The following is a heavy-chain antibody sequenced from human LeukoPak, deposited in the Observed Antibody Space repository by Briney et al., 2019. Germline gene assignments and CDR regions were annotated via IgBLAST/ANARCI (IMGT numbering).Heavy chain of an antibody. CDR2: IYYSGST. CDR1: GGSISSYY. V-gene: IGHV4-59*01. D-gene: IGHD6-19*01. CDR3: ARDAVAGYNDY. J-gene: IGHJ4*02. Sequence: SETLSLTCTVSGGSISSYYWSWIRQPPGEGLEWIGYIYYSGSTNYNPSLKSRVTISVDTSKNQFSLKLSSVTAADTAVYYCARDAVAGYNDYWGQGTLVTVSS.